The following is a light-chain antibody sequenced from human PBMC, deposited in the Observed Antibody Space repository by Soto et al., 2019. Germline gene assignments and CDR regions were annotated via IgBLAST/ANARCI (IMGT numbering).Light chain of an antibody. Sequence: EIVLTQSPGTLSLSPGERAALSCRASQSVRSGYFAWYQQKPGQAPRLLIVGASSRATGIPDRFSVGGSGTDFTLTISRLQPEDFALYYCHQYDNSPLTFGGGTKVDIK. CDR1: QSVRSGY. CDR2: GAS. J-gene: IGKJ4*01. V-gene: IGKV3-20*01. CDR3: HQYDNSPLT.